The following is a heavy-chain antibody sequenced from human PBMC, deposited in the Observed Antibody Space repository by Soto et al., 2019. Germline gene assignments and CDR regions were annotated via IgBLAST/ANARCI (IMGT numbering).Heavy chain of an antibody. V-gene: IGHV4-59*01. CDR1: GGSIGSYH. J-gene: IGHJ6*03. D-gene: IGHD2-2*01. CDR3: AREMGYCTTTSCHAGPLYYYMDV. Sequence: SETLSLTCTFSGGSIGSYHWSWIRQTPGKGLEWIGEIYRSGSTNYNPSLKSRVTISVDTSKNQFSLKLNSVTPADTAVYYCAREMGYCTTTSCHAGPLYYYMDVWGKGTTVTVSS. CDR2: IYRSGST.